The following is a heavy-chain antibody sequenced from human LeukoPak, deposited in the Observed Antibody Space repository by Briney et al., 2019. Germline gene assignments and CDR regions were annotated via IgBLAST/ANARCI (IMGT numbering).Heavy chain of an antibody. CDR3: ARLPGASRPRYYFDY. CDR2: ISDRGST. CDR1: GSSINSGYY. V-gene: IGHV4-38-2*02. D-gene: IGHD6-6*01. J-gene: IGHJ4*02. Sequence: PSETLSLTCIVSGSSINSGYYWGWIRPPPGKGLEWIGTISDRGSTYNNPSLKSRVIISVDTSKNQLSLKLSSVTAADTAVYYCARLPGASRPRYYFDYWGQGTLVTVSS.